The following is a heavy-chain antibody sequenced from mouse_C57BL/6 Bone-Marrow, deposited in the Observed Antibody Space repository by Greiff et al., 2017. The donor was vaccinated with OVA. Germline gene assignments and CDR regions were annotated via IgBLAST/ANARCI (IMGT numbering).Heavy chain of an antibody. Sequence: EVKVVESGGDLVKPGGSLKLSCAASGFTFSSYGMSWVRQTPDKRLEWVATISSGGSYTYYPDRVKGRFTISRDNAKNTLYLQMSSLKSEDTAMYCCARHGDYGSFFVYWGQGTTLTVSS. CDR2: ISSGGSYT. V-gene: IGHV5-6*01. CDR1: GFTFSSYG. J-gene: IGHJ2*01. D-gene: IGHD1-1*01. CDR3: ARHGDYGSFFVY.